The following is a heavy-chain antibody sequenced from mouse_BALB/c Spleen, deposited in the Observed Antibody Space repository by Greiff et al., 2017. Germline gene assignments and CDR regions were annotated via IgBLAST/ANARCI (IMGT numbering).Heavy chain of an antibody. Sequence: EVKLMESGGGLVKPGGSLKLSCAASGFTFSSYTMSWVRQTPEKRLEWVATISSGGSYTYYPDSVKGRFTISRDNAKNTLYLQMSSLKSEDTAMYYCTRDGIITTVDYYAMDYWGQGTSVTVSS. D-gene: IGHD1-1*01. V-gene: IGHV5-6-4*01. CDR2: ISSGGSYT. CDR1: GFTFSSYT. CDR3: TRDGIITTVDYYAMDY. J-gene: IGHJ4*01.